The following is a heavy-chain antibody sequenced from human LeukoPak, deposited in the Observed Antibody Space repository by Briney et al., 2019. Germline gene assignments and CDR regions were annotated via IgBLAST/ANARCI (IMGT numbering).Heavy chain of an antibody. CDR3: ARGRIAKIVVVHSFSYGMDV. CDR1: GGSFTDYF. V-gene: IGHV4-34*01. Sequence: PSETLSLTCTVFGGSFTDYFWTWIRHPPGKGLEWIGEINDYTGDTNYNPSLNSRVSISLEKSKNQFSLELRSVTAADTAVYYCARGRIAKIVVVHSFSYGMDVWGQGTTVTVSS. CDR2: INDYTGDT. J-gene: IGHJ6*02. D-gene: IGHD3-22*01.